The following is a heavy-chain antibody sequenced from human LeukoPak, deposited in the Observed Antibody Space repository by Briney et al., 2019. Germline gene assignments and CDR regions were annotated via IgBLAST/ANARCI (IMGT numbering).Heavy chain of an antibody. CDR1: GFTFSSYA. J-gene: IGHJ4*02. Sequence: QPGGSLRLSCAASGFTFSSYAMSWVRQAPGKGLEWVANIKQDGSEKYYVDSVKGRFTISRDNAKNSLYLQMNSLRAEDTAVYYCARERMVGYGDYVWYGDFDYWGQGTLVTVSS. CDR2: IKQDGSEK. V-gene: IGHV3-7*01. CDR3: ARERMVGYGDYVWYGDFDY. D-gene: IGHD4-17*01.